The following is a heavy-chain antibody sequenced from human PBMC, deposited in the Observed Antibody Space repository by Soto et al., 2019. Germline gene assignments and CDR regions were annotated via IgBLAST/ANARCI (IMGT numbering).Heavy chain of an antibody. J-gene: IGHJ4*02. CDR1: GYTFTAYA. Sequence: QVQLAQSGAEERKPGASVKVSCEATGYTFTAYAMHWVRQAPGQRLEWMGWIKPANGNTKYSQKFQGRLTITRDTSANTVYMGLSSLTSEDTAMYYCTRSAISPYGGLIGPFDYWGQGNLVTVSS. V-gene: IGHV1-3*05. CDR2: IKPANGNT. CDR3: TRSAISPYGGLIGPFDY. D-gene: IGHD3-16*02.